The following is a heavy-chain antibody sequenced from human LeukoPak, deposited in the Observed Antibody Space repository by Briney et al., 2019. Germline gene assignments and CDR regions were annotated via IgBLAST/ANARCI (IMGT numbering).Heavy chain of an antibody. CDR2: ISSSGSTI. CDR1: GFTFSSYE. J-gene: IGHJ6*03. Sequence: PGGSLRLSCAASGFTFSSYEMNWVRQAPGKGLEWVSYISSSGSTIYYADSVKGRFTISRDNAKNSLYLQMNSLRAEDTAVYYCAKEPGGAYYYYYYMDVWGKGTTVTISS. V-gene: IGHV3-48*03. D-gene: IGHD3-16*01. CDR3: AKEPGGAYYYYYYMDV.